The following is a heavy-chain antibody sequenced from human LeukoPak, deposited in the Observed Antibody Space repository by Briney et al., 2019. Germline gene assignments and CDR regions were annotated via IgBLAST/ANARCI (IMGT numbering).Heavy chain of an antibody. V-gene: IGHV3-49*04. Sequence: SLRLSCVASGFTFSNVWMNWVRQAPGKGLEWVGFIASETYGGTAEYAASVKGRFTISRDDSKSIAYLQMNSLKTEDTAVYYCTRDQTPYYWGQGTLVTVSS. CDR2: IASETYGGTA. CDR3: TRDQTPYY. CDR1: GFTFSNVW. J-gene: IGHJ4*02.